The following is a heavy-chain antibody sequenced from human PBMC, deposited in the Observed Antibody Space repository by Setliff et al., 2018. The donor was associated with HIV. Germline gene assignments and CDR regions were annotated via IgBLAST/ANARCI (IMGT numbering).Heavy chain of an antibody. Sequence: GASVKVSCKASGYTFTSYGISWVRQAPGQGLEWMGGISAYNGNTNYAQKLQGRVTITTDESTSTAYMELSSLGSEDTAIYYCATKTGTYSPFDSWGQGTLVTVSS. V-gene: IGHV1-18*01. D-gene: IGHD1-26*01. J-gene: IGHJ4*02. CDR2: ISAYNGNT. CDR3: ATKTGTYSPFDS. CDR1: GYTFTSYG.